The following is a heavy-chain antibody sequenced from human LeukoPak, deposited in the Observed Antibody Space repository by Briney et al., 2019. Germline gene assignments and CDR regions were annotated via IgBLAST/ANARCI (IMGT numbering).Heavy chain of an antibody. V-gene: IGHV4-59*01. J-gene: IGHJ5*02. CDR2: IYYSGST. CDR1: GGSISSYY. CDR3: ARFGLNWFDP. D-gene: IGHD3-10*01. Sequence: SETLSLTCTVSGGSISSYYWSWIRQPPGKGLEWIGYIYYSGSTIYNPSLKSRVTISVDTSKNQFSLKLSSVTAADTAVYYCARFGLNWFDPWGQGTLVTVSS.